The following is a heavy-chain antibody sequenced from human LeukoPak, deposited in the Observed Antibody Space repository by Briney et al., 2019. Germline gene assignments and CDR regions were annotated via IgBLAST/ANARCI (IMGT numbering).Heavy chain of an antibody. CDR3: ARGSAMTIGN. Sequence: PGGSLRLSCAASGFTLSSNHMSWVRQAPGKGLEWVSHITGDSTIYYTDSVKGRFTISRDNAKNSLFLQMNSLRSDDTAVYYCARGSAMTIGNWGQGTRVTVSS. CDR2: ITGDSTI. CDR1: GFTLSSNH. V-gene: IGHV3-69-1*02. J-gene: IGHJ4*02. D-gene: IGHD4/OR15-4a*01.